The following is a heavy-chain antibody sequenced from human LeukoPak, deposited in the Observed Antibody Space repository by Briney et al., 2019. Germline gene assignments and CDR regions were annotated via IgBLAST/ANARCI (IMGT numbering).Heavy chain of an antibody. CDR1: GYTFTGYY. Sequence: ASVKVSCKASGYTFTGYYMHWVRQAPGQGLEWMGRINPNSGGTNYAQKFQGRVTMTRDTSISTAYMELSRLRSADTAVYYCARAKKYYYDSSGYPVYYYYMDVWGKGTTVTVSS. J-gene: IGHJ6*03. CDR2: INPNSGGT. V-gene: IGHV1-2*06. D-gene: IGHD3-22*01. CDR3: ARAKKYYYDSSGYPVYYYYMDV.